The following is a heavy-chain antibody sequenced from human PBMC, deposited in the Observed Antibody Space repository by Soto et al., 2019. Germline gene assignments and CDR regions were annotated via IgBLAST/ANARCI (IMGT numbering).Heavy chain of an antibody. D-gene: IGHD3-22*01. V-gene: IGHV2-5*01. Sequence: QITLKESGPTLVKVTQTVTLTCTFSGFSLSSTGVGVGWIRQPPGKALEGLALITWNDDKRYNPSLKSRLTITKDTSKNQVVLTMTNMDPVDTATYYCARSGHNSGFFYYDYWGQGTLVTVSS. CDR3: ARSGHNSGFFYYDY. CDR1: GFSLSSTGVG. J-gene: IGHJ4*02. CDR2: ITWNDDK.